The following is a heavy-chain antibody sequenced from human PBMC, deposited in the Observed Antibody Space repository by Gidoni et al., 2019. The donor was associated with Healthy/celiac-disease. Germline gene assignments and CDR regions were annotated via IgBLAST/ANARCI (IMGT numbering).Heavy chain of an antibody. CDR2: SYDSGST. Sequence: QVQLQESGPGLVKPSQTLSITCTVSGGSKSTGDYYWSWIRQPPGKGLEWIGYSYDSGSTYYNPSLKSRVTISVDTSKNQFSLKLSSVTAADTAVYYCARELDSSGWYDYWGQGTLVTVSS. V-gene: IGHV4-30-4*01. D-gene: IGHD6-19*01. CDR3: ARELDSSGWYDY. J-gene: IGHJ4*02. CDR1: GGSKSTGDYY.